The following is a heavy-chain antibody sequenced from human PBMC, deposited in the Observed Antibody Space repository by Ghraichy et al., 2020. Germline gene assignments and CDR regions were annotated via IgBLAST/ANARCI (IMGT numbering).Heavy chain of an antibody. CDR1: GGSFSGYY. J-gene: IGHJ4*02. D-gene: IGHD3/OR15-3a*01. V-gene: IGHV4-34*01. CDR2: INHSGST. Sequence: SETLSLTCAVYGGSFSGYYWSWIRQPPGKGLEWIGEINHSGSTNYNPSLKSRVTISVDTSKNQFSLKLSAVTAADTAVYYCARGTRTFDYWGQGTLVTVSS. CDR3: ARGTRTFDY.